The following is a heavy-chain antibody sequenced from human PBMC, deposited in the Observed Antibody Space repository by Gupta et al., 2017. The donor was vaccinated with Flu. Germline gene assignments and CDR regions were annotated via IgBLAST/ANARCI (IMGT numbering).Heavy chain of an antibody. CDR2: IYWNDDK. CDR3: ARLFVYFDY. D-gene: IGHD3-22*01. Sequence: QINLKESGPTLVKPTQTLTLTSTFSGFSLRTSGVGVGWIRQPPGHALDWLALIYWNDDKRYSPSLKSRLTITKDTSKNQVVLTMTNMDPVDTAIYYCARLFVYFDYWGQGTLVTVSS. CDR1: GFSLRTSGVG. J-gene: IGHJ4*02. V-gene: IGHV2-5*01.